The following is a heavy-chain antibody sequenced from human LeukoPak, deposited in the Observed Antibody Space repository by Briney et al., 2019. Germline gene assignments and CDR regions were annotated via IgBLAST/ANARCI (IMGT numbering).Heavy chain of an antibody. V-gene: IGHV3-7*01. Sequence: GGSLRLSCAASGFTFSSYWMSWVRQAPGKGLEWVANIKQDGSEKYYVDSVKGRFTISRDNAKNSLYLQMNSLRPEDTAVYYCARGPDYDILADYFDYWGQGTLVTVSS. J-gene: IGHJ4*02. CDR2: IKQDGSEK. CDR3: ARGPDYDILADYFDY. D-gene: IGHD3-9*01. CDR1: GFTFSSYW.